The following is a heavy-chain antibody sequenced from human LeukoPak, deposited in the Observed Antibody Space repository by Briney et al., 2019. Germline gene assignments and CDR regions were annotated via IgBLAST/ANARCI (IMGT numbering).Heavy chain of an antibody. Sequence: SVKVSCKASGGTFSSYAINWVRQAPGQGLEWMGGIIPIFGTANYAQKFQGRVTITADESTSTAYMELSSLRSEDTAVYYCARGRCSGGSCYRRDYYYYYMDVWGKGTTVTVSS. J-gene: IGHJ6*03. CDR3: ARGRCSGGSCYRRDYYYYYMDV. V-gene: IGHV1-69*13. CDR1: GGTFSSYA. D-gene: IGHD2-15*01. CDR2: IIPIFGTA.